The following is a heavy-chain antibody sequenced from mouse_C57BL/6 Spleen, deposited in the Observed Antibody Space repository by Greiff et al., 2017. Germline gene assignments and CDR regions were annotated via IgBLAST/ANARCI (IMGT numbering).Heavy chain of an antibody. CDR1: GFTFSSYA. Sequence: DVKLVESGGGLVKPGGSLKLSCAASGFTFSSYAMSWVRQTPEKRLEWVATISDGGSYTYYPDNVKGRFTISRDNAKNNLYLQMSHLKSEDTAMYYCARDPHSFGYFDYWGQGTTLTVSS. CDR2: ISDGGSYT. CDR3: ARDPHSFGYFDY. J-gene: IGHJ2*01. V-gene: IGHV5-4*01.